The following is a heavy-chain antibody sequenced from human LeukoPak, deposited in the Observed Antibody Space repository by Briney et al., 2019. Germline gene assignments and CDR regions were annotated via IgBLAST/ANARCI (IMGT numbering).Heavy chain of an antibody. CDR3: ARLSGTGYFDL. D-gene: IGHD1-1*01. J-gene: IGHJ4*02. Sequence: GGSLRLSCAASGFTFSTYGMSWVRQAPGKGLEWVSVISGSGGRTSYADSVKGRSTVSRDTAKNSLILQMNSLRAGDTALYFCARLSGTGYFDLWGQGTLVTVSS. V-gene: IGHV3-23*01. CDR2: ISGSGGRT. CDR1: GFTFSTYG.